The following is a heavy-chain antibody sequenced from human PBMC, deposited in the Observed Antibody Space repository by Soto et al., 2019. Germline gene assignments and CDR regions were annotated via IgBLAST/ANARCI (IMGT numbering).Heavy chain of an antibody. CDR2: IYNSGSS. CDR3: ARGTMLRGPGYYYAMDV. V-gene: IGHV4-31*03. CDR1: GDSISRNGFF. Sequence: SETLSLTCTVSGDSISRNGFFWTWIRQHPGKGLEWIGYIYNSGSSYYNPSLKSRAIISVDPSKNHFSLNLTAVTAADTAVYYCARGTMLRGPGYYYAMDVWGQGTTVT. D-gene: IGHD3-10*01. J-gene: IGHJ6*02.